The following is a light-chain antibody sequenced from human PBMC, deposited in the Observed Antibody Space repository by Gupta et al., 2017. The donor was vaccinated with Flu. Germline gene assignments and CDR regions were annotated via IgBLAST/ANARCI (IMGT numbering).Light chain of an antibody. CDR2: SAS. V-gene: IGKV3-20*01. J-gene: IGKJ5*01. CDR3: QQDGSSLP. CDR1: QNVHSDF. Sequence: PGTLSLSPGESVTRSCRASQNVHSDFLVWYQQKPGQAPRLLIYSASIRAAGIPGRFSGSGSGTDFTLTSSRREPEDFAVYYWQQDGSSLPFGQGTRMEIK.